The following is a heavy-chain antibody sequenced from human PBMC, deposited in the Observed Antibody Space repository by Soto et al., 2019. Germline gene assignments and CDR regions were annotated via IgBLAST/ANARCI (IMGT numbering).Heavy chain of an antibody. D-gene: IGHD6-13*01. CDR3: ASSRGGVSWYEFDY. CDR1: GGSISSGDYY. J-gene: IGHJ4*02. CDR2: IYYSGST. V-gene: IGHV4-30-4*01. Sequence: SETLSLTCTVSGGSISSGDYYWSWIRQPPGKGLEWIGYIYYSGSTYYNPSLKSRVTISVDTSKNQFSLKLGSVTAADTAVYYFASSRGGVSWYEFDYWGQGTLVTVSS.